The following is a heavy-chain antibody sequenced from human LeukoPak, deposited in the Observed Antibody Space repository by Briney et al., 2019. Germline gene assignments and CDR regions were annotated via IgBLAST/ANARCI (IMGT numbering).Heavy chain of an antibody. CDR3: ARVAYSSSWYIDY. Sequence: GGSLRLSCAASGFTFSSHWMHWVRQAPGKGLVWVSRINSDGSTTSYADSVKGRLTISRNNPKTTLYVQITLLTAEDPAVYYCARVAYSSSWYIDYWGEGTLVTVSS. CDR2: INSDGSTT. CDR1: GFTFSSHW. J-gene: IGHJ4*02. V-gene: IGHV3-74*01. D-gene: IGHD6-13*01.